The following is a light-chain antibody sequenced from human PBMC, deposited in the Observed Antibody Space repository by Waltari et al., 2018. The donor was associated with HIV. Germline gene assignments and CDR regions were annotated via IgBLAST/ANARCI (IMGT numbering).Light chain of an antibody. V-gene: IGLV1-47*01. CDR1: SSNIGSNY. J-gene: IGLJ3*02. CDR3: AAWDDSLRGLV. Sequence: QSVLTQPPSASGTPGQRVTISCSGSSSNIGSNYVFWYQQLPGTAPKLVIYRNNQQPAGVPDRFAGSKSGTSASLAISGLRSEDEADYYCAAWDDSLRGLVFGGGTKLTVL. CDR2: RNN.